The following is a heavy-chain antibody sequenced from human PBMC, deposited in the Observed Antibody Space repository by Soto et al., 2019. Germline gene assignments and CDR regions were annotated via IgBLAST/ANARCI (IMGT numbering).Heavy chain of an antibody. D-gene: IGHD2-21*02. CDR1: GFTFSNFG. Sequence: GGSLRLCCVASGFTFSNFGLNWVRQAPGKGLEWVSSISSSDKYIYYADSVKGRFTISRDNAKNSLSLQMNSLRADDTAVYYCARVFCRGDCYSPLDYWGQGTLVTVSS. CDR3: ARVFCRGDCYSPLDY. V-gene: IGHV3-21*01. CDR2: ISSSDKYI. J-gene: IGHJ4*02.